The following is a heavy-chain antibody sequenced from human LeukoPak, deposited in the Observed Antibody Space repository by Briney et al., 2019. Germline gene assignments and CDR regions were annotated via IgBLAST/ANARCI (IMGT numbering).Heavy chain of an antibody. CDR3: ARASYDYGEHFDY. CDR1: GFTFSNYA. D-gene: IGHD4-17*01. Sequence: GGSLRLSCAASGFTFSNYAMNWVRQAPGKGLEWVSYISSSSSTIYYADSVKGRFTISRDNVKNSLYLQMNSLRAEDTAVYYCARASYDYGEHFDYWGQGTLVTVSS. J-gene: IGHJ4*02. CDR2: ISSSSSTI. V-gene: IGHV3-48*01.